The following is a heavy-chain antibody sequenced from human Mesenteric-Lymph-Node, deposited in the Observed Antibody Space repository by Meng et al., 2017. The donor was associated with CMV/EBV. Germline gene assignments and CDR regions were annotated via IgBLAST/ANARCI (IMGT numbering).Heavy chain of an antibody. CDR3: ARVHCTSPNCYDYGMDV. CDR2: IDQDGSQK. V-gene: IGHV3-7*01. J-gene: IGHJ6*02. D-gene: IGHD2-8*01. Sequence: GESLKISCAASGFTFSSYWMSWVRQAPGKGLDWVAKIDQDGSQKYHVDSVRGRFTISRDNAKTSLYLHMNSLRAEDTAVYYCARVHCTSPNCYDYGMDVWGRGTTVTVSS. CDR1: GFTFSSYW.